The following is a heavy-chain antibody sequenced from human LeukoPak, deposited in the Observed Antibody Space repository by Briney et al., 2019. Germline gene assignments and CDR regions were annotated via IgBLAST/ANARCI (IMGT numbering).Heavy chain of an antibody. CDR3: ARDGQDSGSYGGAFDI. D-gene: IGHD1-26*01. V-gene: IGHV1-46*01. J-gene: IGHJ3*02. Sequence: ASVKVSCKASGYTFTSYYMHCVRQAPGQGLEWMGIINPSGGSTSYAQKFQGRVTMTRDTSTSTVYMELSSLRSEDTAMYYCARDGQDSGSYGGAFDIWGQGTMVTVSS. CDR1: GYTFTSYY. CDR2: INPSGGST.